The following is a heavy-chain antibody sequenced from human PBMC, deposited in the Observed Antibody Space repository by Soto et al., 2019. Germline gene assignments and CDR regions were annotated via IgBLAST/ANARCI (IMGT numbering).Heavy chain of an antibody. D-gene: IGHD6-13*01. J-gene: IGHJ4*02. CDR2: IYYSGNT. Sequence: SETLSLTCTVSGGSISSSSYYWGWIRQPPGKGLEWIGSIYYSGNTYYNPSLKSRVTISVDTAKNQYSLKLSSVTAADTAVYYCAIGRYSSTWYYAFDYWGQGTLVTVS. CDR1: GGSISSSSYY. CDR3: AIGRYSSTWYYAFDY. V-gene: IGHV4-39*01.